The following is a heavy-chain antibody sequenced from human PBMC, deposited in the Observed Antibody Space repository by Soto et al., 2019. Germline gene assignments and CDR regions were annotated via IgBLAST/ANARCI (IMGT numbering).Heavy chain of an antibody. J-gene: IGHJ4*02. D-gene: IGHD5-18*01. CDR3: ARGPLQLSGYSYGSLDY. Sequence: PGGSLRLSCAASGFTFSSYAMHWVRQAPGKGLEWVAVISYDGSNKYYADSVKGRFTISRDNSKNTLYLQMNSLRAEDTAVYYCARGPLQLSGYSYGSLDYWGQGTLVTVSS. CDR2: ISYDGSNK. CDR1: GFTFSSYA. V-gene: IGHV3-30-3*01.